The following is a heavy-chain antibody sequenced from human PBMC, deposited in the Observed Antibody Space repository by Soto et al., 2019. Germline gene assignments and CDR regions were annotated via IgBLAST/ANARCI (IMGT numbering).Heavy chain of an antibody. CDR2: IKEDGSAK. D-gene: IGHD1-1*01. J-gene: IGHJ5*02. CDR3: ARDGDGYPA. CDR1: GFTYSRNW. Sequence: EVQLVQSGGGLVQPGGSLTLSCAASGFTYSRNWMSWVRQAPGKGPEWVANIKEDGSAKYYADAVKGRFTLSRDNVENSLYLQMKRLTVEDTAVYYCARDGDGYPAWGQGTLVTVSS. V-gene: IGHV3-7*01.